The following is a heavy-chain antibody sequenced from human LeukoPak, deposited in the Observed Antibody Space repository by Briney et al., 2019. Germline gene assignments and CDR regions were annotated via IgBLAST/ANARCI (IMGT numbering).Heavy chain of an antibody. CDR2: IHYTGRT. J-gene: IGHJ5*02. CDR1: GASINTTNFY. Sequence: PSETLSLTCTVSGASINTTNFYWAWIRQPLGKGLESIGNIHYTGRTYSNASLNSRVTISVDTSKNQFSLKLTSVSAADTAVYYCARQGSMTRGGYWLDPWGRGTLVIVSS. CDR3: ARQGSMTRGGYWLDP. D-gene: IGHD3-10*01. V-gene: IGHV4-39*01.